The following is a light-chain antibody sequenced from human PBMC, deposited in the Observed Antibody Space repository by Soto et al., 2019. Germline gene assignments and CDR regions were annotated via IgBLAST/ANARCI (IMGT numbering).Light chain of an antibody. Sequence: DIQMTQSPSILSASVGDRVTITCRASQSISDWLAWYEHKPEKAPRLLIFYASSLKSGVPSRFSGSGSGTEFTLIISILQPDDVATYYCLPYVNHSWTFGQGTNVEIK. CDR1: QSISDW. CDR3: LPYVNHSWT. V-gene: IGKV1-5*01. J-gene: IGKJ1*01. CDR2: YAS.